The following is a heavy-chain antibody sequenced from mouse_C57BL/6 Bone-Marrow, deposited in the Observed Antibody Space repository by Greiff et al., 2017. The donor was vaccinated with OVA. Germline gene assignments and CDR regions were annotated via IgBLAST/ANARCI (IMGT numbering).Heavy chain of an antibody. D-gene: IGHD2-1*01. CDR1: GYTFTSYG. CDR2: IYPRSGNT. V-gene: IGHV1-81*01. CDR3: ASYGNYVFYAMDY. Sequence: VKVVESGAELARPGASVKLSCKASGYTFTSYGISWVKQRTGQGLEWIGEIYPRSGNTYYNEKFKGKATLTADKSSSTAYMELRSLTSEDSAVYFCASYGNYVFYAMDYWGQGTSVTVSS. J-gene: IGHJ4*01.